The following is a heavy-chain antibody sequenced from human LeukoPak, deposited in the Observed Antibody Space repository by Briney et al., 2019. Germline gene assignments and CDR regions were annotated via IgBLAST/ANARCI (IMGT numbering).Heavy chain of an antibody. CDR1: GFTFSSYG. Sequence: PGGSLGLSCAASGFTFSSYGMHWVRQAPGKGLEWVAVISYDGSNKYYADSVKGRFTISRDNSKNTLYLQMNSLRAEDTAVYYCARGIQLWCDYWGQGTLVTVSS. J-gene: IGHJ4*02. D-gene: IGHD5-18*01. CDR3: ARGIQLWCDY. CDR2: ISYDGSNK. V-gene: IGHV3-30*03.